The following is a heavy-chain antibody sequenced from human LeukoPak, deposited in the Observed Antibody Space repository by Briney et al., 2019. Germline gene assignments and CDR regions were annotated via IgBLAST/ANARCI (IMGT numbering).Heavy chain of an antibody. CDR3: ARAEMATIRGGFDY. J-gene: IGHJ4*02. CDR1: GFTVSNNY. D-gene: IGHD5-24*01. Sequence: GGSLRLSCAASGFTVSNNYMSWVRQAPGKGLEWVSVIYSGGSTYYADSVKGRFTISRDNSKNTLYLQMNSLRAEDTAVYYCARAEMATIRGGFDYWGQGTLVTVSS. CDR2: IYSGGST. V-gene: IGHV3-66*01.